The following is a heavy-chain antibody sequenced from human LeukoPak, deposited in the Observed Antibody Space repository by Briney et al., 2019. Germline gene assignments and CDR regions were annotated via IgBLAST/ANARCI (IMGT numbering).Heavy chain of an antibody. V-gene: IGHV4-38-2*02. Sequence: SETLSLTCTVSGYSISSGYFWGWIRQPPGKGLECIGTIYHSGSTFYNPSLKSRVTISVDTSKNQFSLKLNSVTAADTAVYYCASDRISAVAQDWFDPWGQGTLVTVSS. D-gene: IGHD6-19*01. CDR1: GYSISSGYF. J-gene: IGHJ5*02. CDR2: IYHSGST. CDR3: ASDRISAVAQDWFDP.